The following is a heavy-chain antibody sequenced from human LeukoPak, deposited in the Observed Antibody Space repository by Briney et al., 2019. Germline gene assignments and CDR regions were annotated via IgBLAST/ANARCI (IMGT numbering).Heavy chain of an antibody. J-gene: IGHJ4*02. CDR2: IYYSGTT. CDR1: GGSSSSSPYY. D-gene: IGHD3-10*01. V-gene: IGHV4-39*07. CDR3: ARSSTLYGHFDY. Sequence: PSETLSLTCTVSGGSSSSSPYYWGWLRQPPGKGLEWIGSIYYSGTTYYNPSLKSRLSISVDTSKNQFSLNLSSVTAADTAVYYCARSSTLYGHFDYWGQGTLVTVSS.